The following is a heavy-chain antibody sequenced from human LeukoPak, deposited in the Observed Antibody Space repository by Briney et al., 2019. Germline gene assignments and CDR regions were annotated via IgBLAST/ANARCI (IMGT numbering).Heavy chain of an antibody. CDR1: GFTFSSHA. D-gene: IGHD3-16*01. J-gene: IGHJ3*02. Sequence: GGSLRLSCAASGFTFSSHAMSWVRQAPGKGLEWVSAIRGSGDNTFYADSVKGRFAISRDNSKNTVYLQMNSLRAEETAVYYCAKSVGWGGYDAFDIWGQGTMVIVSS. V-gene: IGHV3-23*01. CDR3: AKSVGWGGYDAFDI. CDR2: IRGSGDNT.